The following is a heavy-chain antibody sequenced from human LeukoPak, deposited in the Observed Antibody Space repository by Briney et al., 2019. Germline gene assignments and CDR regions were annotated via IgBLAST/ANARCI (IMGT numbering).Heavy chain of an antibody. Sequence: GGSLRLSCAASGFTFSSYAMHWVRQATGKGLEWVAVISYDGSNKYYADSVKGRFTISRENSKNTLYLQMNSLRAEDTAVYYCARVWSSGAKVDYWGQGTLVTVSS. D-gene: IGHD6-19*01. CDR1: GFTFSSYA. V-gene: IGHV3-30-3*01. J-gene: IGHJ4*02. CDR3: ARVWSSGAKVDY. CDR2: ISYDGSNK.